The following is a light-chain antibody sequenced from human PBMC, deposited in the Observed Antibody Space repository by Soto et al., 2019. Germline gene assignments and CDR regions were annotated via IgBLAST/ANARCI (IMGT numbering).Light chain of an antibody. Sequence: DIQMTQSPSALSASLVDRVTSTCQASQDISDVLNWYQQQPGKAPKVLIYDASKLQTGVPSRFSGRGSGKDFTFTISSLQPDDSGTYYCQQFYDLPITFGQGTRLENK. CDR2: DAS. CDR1: QDISDV. CDR3: QQFYDLPIT. V-gene: IGKV1-33*01. J-gene: IGKJ5*01.